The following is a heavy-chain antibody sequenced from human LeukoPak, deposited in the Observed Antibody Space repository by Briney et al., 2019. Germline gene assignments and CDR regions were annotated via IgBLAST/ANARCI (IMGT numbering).Heavy chain of an antibody. CDR2: IYYSGST. Sequence: PSETLSLTCTVSGGSISSGGYYWSWIRQHPGQGLEWIGYIYYSGSTYYNPSLKSRVTISVDTSKNQFSLKLSSVTAADTAVYYCARLRPDVTAGTLYDWFDPWGQGTLVTVSS. CDR1: GGSISSGGYY. J-gene: IGHJ5*02. D-gene: IGHD6-13*01. V-gene: IGHV4-31*03. CDR3: ARLRPDVTAGTLYDWFDP.